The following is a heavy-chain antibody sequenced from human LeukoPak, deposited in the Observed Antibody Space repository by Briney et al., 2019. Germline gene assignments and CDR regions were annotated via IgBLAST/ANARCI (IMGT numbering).Heavy chain of an antibody. D-gene: IGHD2-21*01. CDR2: ISAYNGNT. J-gene: IGHJ3*01. V-gene: IGHV1-18*01. CDR1: GYTFTSYG. CDR3: ARAAVIGSRIQMAFDV. Sequence: GASVKVTCKASGYTFTSYGISWVRQAPGQGLEWMGWISAYNGNTNYAQKLQGRVTMTTDTSTSTAYMELRSLRSDDTAVYYCARAAVIGSRIQMAFDVWGQGTVVTVSS.